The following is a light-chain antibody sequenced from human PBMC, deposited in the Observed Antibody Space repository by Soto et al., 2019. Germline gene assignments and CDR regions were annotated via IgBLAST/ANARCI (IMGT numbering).Light chain of an antibody. CDR3: QQYDNSPWT. J-gene: IGKJ1*01. CDR2: GAS. Sequence: EIVLTQSPGTLSLSPGERATLSCRASQSVSNNYLAWYQRKPGQAPRLLIYGASSRATGIPHRFSGSGSGTDFTLTIGRLEPEDFAVYYCQQYDNSPWTFGQGTKV. CDR1: QSVSNNY. V-gene: IGKV3-20*01.